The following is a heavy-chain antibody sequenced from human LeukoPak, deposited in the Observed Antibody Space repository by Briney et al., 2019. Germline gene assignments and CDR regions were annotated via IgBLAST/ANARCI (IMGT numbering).Heavy chain of an antibody. CDR2: ISPSADRT. Sequence: GGSLRLSCAASGFTFSSYAMSWVRQAPGKGLEWVSFISPSADRTSNADSVEGRFTISRDNPRDTLYLQMNSLRDEDTAVYYCAIMHGYYDGSGYWVQWGQGTLVTVSS. J-gene: IGHJ4*02. CDR3: AIMHGYYDGSGYWVQ. D-gene: IGHD3-22*01. V-gene: IGHV3-23*01. CDR1: GFTFSSYA.